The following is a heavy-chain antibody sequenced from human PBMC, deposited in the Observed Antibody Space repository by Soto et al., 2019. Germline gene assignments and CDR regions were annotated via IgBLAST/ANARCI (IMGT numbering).Heavy chain of an antibody. J-gene: IGHJ4*02. CDR2: IRAYNGNT. V-gene: IGHV1-18*01. Sequence: QVQLVQSGAEVKKPGASVKVSCKASGYTFSGYARGWVRQAPGQWLEWKGWIRAYNGNTEYAQKFPGRVTMTTDTSTSTAYTELRSLTSDDTAVYYCALPFSDYGDYAWALRYWGQGTLVTVSS. D-gene: IGHD4-17*01. CDR1: GYTFSGYA. CDR3: ALPFSDYGDYAWALRY.